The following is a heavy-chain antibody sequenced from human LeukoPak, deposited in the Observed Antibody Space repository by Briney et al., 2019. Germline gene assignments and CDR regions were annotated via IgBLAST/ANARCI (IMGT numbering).Heavy chain of an antibody. D-gene: IGHD3-3*01. Sequence: GGSLRLSCAASGFTFDDYAMHWVRQAPGKGLEWVSGISWNSGSIGYADSVKGRFTISRDNAKNSLYLQMNSLRAEDTALYYCAKGSVDFWSGYFDYWGQGTLVTVSS. CDR3: AKGSVDFWSGYFDY. CDR2: ISWNSGSI. CDR1: GFTFDDYA. V-gene: IGHV3-9*01. J-gene: IGHJ4*02.